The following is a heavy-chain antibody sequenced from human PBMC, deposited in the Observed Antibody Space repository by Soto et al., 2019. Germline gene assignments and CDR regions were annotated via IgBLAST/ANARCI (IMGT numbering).Heavy chain of an antibody. CDR1: GYTFTNYG. Sequence: QVQVVQSGDEVKKPGASVKVSCKASGYTFTNYGFSWVRQAPGQGLEWMGWFSGYNGNTKYAEKSQGRVTMTTDTSTSTAQMELRSLRSDDTAVYYCASEGQAPYYYYGMDVWGQGTAGTVSS. J-gene: IGHJ6*02. CDR2: FSGYNGNT. CDR3: ASEGQAPYYYYGMDV. V-gene: IGHV1-18*01.